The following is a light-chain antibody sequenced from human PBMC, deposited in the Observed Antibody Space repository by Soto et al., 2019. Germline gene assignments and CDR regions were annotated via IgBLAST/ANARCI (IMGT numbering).Light chain of an antibody. J-gene: IGLJ1*01. CDR3: QSYDNTLSGPIYV. CDR1: SSNIGSNT. V-gene: IGLV1-44*01. CDR2: SNN. Sequence: QSVLTQPPSASGTPGQRVTISCSGSSSNIGSNTVNWYQQLPGTAPKHLIFSNNQRPSGVPDRFSGSKSGTSASLAISGLQPEDEADYYCQSYDNTLSGPIYVFGTGTKVTVL.